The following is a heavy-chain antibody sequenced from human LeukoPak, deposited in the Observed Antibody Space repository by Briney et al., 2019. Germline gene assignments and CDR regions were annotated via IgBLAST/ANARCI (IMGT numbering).Heavy chain of an antibody. CDR3: ARDLFVVTRRDAFDI. Sequence: SETLSLTCTVSGGSITSDTYYWNWIRQPAGKGLEWIGHISNTGSTNYNPSLKSRVTISIDTSKNQFSLKLSSVTAADTAVYCCARDLFVVTRRDAFDIWGQGTMVTVSS. CDR2: ISNTGST. J-gene: IGHJ3*02. V-gene: IGHV4-61*09. D-gene: IGHD4-23*01. CDR1: GGSITSDTYY.